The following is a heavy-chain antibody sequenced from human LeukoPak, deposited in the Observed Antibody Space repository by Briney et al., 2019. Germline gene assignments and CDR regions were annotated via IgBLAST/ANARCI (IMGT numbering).Heavy chain of an antibody. CDR3: ARGDSGDYNY. D-gene: IGHD4-17*01. CDR2: ISPKNGVT. V-gene: IGHV1-2*02. J-gene: IGHJ4*02. CDR1: GYTFSDYY. Sequence: GASVKVSCKASGYTFSDYYMHWVRQAPGQGLEWMGWISPKNGVTNYAQKFRGRVTMTRDTSISTVYMELSRLTSDDTAVYYCARGDSGDYNYWGQGTLVTVSS.